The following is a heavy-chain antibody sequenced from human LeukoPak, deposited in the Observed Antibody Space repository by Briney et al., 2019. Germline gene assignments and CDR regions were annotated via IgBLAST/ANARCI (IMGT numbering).Heavy chain of an antibody. CDR1: GFTFSSYA. J-gene: IGHJ4*02. V-gene: IGHV3-30*04. CDR3: ASSTSGIAVAGAFDY. Sequence: GRSLRLSCAASGFTFSSYAMHWVRQAPGKGLEWVAVISYDGSNKYYADSVKGRFTISRDNSKNTLYLQMNSLRAEDTAVYYCASSTSGIAVAGAFDYWGQGTLVTVSS. D-gene: IGHD6-19*01. CDR2: ISYDGSNK.